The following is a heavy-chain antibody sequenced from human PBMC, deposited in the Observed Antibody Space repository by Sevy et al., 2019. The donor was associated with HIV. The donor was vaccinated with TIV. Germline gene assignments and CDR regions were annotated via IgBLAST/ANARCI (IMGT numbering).Heavy chain of an antibody. CDR2: ISSSSSYI. CDR3: ARVLGTIAVAGTWRGNYYYYGMDV. D-gene: IGHD6-19*01. V-gene: IGHV3-21*01. Sequence: GGSLRLSCAASGFTFSSYSMNWVRQAPGKGLEWVSSISSSSSYIYYADSVKGRFTISRDNAKNSLYLQMNSLRAEDTAVYYCARVLGTIAVAGTWRGNYYYYGMDVWGQGTTVTVSS. CDR1: GFTFSSYS. J-gene: IGHJ6*02.